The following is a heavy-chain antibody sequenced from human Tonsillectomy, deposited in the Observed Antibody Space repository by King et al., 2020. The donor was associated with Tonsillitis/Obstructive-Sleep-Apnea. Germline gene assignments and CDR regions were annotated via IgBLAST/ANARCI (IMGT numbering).Heavy chain of an antibody. CDR1: GGSFSGYN. CDR3: AGQNLWGYYFDY. J-gene: IGHJ4*02. D-gene: IGHD7-27*01. CDR2: INHSGST. Sequence: VQLQQWGAGLLKPSETLSLPCAVYGGSFSGYNWTWIRQPPGKGLEWIGEINHSGSTTYDPALKSRVTISLDTSKNQFSLKLSSVTAADTAVYYCAGQNLWGYYFDYWGQGTPVTVSS. V-gene: IGHV4-34*01.